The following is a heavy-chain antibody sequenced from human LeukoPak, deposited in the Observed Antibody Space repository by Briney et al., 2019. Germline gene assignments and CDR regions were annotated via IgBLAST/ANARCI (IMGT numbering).Heavy chain of an antibody. J-gene: IGHJ5*02. Sequence: PGGSLRLSCAASGFTFSDYYMSWIRQAPGKGLEWVSYISSSGSTIYYADSVKGRFTISRDNAKNSLYLQMNSLRAEDTAVYYCARAWGIFEVAPFDPWGQGTLVTVSS. D-gene: IGHD3-3*01. V-gene: IGHV3-11*01. CDR1: GFTFSDYY. CDR3: ARAWGIFEVAPFDP. CDR2: ISSSGSTI.